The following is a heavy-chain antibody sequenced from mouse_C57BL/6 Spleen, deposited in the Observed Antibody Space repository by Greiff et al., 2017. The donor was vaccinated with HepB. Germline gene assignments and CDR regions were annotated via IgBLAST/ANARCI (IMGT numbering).Heavy chain of an antibody. CDR1: GFNIKDDY. CDR2: IDPENGDT. D-gene: IGHD2-13*01. V-gene: IGHV14-4*01. CDR3: ATGWVTVFVY. Sequence: EVQLQQSGAELVRPGASVKLSCTASGFNIKDDYMHWVKQRPEQGLEWIGWIDPENGDTEYASKFQGKATITADTSSNTAYLQLSSLTSEDTAVYFCATGWVTVFVYWGQGTEATVCA. J-gene: IGHJ3*01.